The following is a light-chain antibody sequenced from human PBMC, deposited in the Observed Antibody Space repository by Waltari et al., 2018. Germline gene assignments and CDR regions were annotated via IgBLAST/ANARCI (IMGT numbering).Light chain of an antibody. CDR1: SSDVGGYNY. J-gene: IGLJ3*02. CDR3: CSFAGSVYIWV. CDR2: DVS. V-gene: IGLV2-11*01. Sequence: QSALTQPRPVSGSPGQPVTISCTGTSSDVGGYNYVSWYQQHPGKAPKLMIYDVSKRPSGVPDRFSGSKSGNMASLTISGLQTEDEADYFCCSFAGSVYIWVFGGGTKLTVL.